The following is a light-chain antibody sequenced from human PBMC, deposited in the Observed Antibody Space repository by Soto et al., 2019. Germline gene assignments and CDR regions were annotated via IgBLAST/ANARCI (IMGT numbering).Light chain of an antibody. CDR1: QSVSSN. CDR3: QQYNTWPPYT. CDR2: GAS. J-gene: IGKJ2*01. Sequence: EIVMTQSPATLSVSPGERATLSCRASQSVSSNLAWYQQKPGQAPRLLIYGASTRATGIPARFSGSGSGTAFTLTISSLQSEDFAVYYCQQYNTWPPYTSGQGNTLEIK. V-gene: IGKV3-15*01.